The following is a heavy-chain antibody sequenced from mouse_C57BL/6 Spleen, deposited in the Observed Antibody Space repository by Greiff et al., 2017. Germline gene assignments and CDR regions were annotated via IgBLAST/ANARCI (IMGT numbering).Heavy chain of an antibody. CDR3: TKGGRDFDY. J-gene: IGHJ2*01. D-gene: IGHD1-1*02. CDR1: GFTFSNYW. Sequence: DVKLQESGGGLVQPGGSMKLSCVASGFTFSNYWMNWVRQSPEKGLEWVAQIRLKSDNYATHYAESVKGRFTISRDDSKSSVYLQMNNLRAEDTGIYYCTKGGRDFDYWGQGTTLTVSS. CDR2: IRLKSDNYAT. V-gene: IGHV6-3*01.